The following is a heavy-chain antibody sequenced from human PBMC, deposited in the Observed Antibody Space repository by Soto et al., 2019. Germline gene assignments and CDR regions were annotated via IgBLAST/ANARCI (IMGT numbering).Heavy chain of an antibody. Sequence: GSLTLSCAAAGSSFSDAYMSSVRQAPGKGREWVAYIRGSRGYSCYAYSVYGRCTISRDPAKNSLYLQMTSLRFEYTALYYCGRAWGGYGPPDVWGHGTKVTVS. CDR1: GSSFSDAY. J-gene: IGHJ6*02. D-gene: IGHD3-16*01. V-gene: IGHV3-11*06. CDR3: GRAWGGYGPPDV. CDR2: IRGSRGYS.